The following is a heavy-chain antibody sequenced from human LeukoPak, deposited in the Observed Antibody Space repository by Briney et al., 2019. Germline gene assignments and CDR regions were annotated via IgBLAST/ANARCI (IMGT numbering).Heavy chain of an antibody. V-gene: IGHV1-2*06. CDR3: ARDPPRVAAAAYADY. J-gene: IGHJ4*02. CDR2: INPNSGGT. D-gene: IGHD6-13*01. CDR1: GYTFTGYY. Sequence: ASVKVSCKASGYTFTGYYMHWVRQAPGQGLEWMGRINPNSGGTNYAQKFQGRVTMTRDMSISTAYMELSRLRSDDTAVYYCARDPPRVAAAAYADYWGQGTLVTVSS.